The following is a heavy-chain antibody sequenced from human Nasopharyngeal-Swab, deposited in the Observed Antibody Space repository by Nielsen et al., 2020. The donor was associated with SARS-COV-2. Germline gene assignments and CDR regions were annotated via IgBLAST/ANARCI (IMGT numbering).Heavy chain of an antibody. V-gene: IGHV1-24*01. D-gene: IGHD1-26*01. CDR2: FDPEDGET. CDR1: GYTLTELS. J-gene: IGHJ5*02. Sequence: ASVKVSCKVSGYTLTELSMHWVRQAPGEGLEWMGGFDPEDGETIYAQKFQGRVTMTEDTSTDTAYMELSSLRSEDTAVYYCATATPYGRFDWFDPWGQGTLVTVSS. CDR3: ATATPYGRFDWFDP.